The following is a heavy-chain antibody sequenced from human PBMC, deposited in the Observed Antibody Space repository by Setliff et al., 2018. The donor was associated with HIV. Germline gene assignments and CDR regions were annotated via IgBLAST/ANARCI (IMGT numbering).Heavy chain of an antibody. D-gene: IGHD3-22*01. V-gene: IGHV3-20*04. CDR3: ARDGHYYDSSGYLDY. CDR2: INWNGGTT. Sequence: AGGSLRLSCAASGFMFDDYGMSWVRQVPGKGLEWVSSINWNGGTTNYADSVKGRFTISRDNAKNSLYLQMNSLRGEDTALYYCARDGHYYDSSGYLDYWGQGTLVTVSS. J-gene: IGHJ4*02. CDR1: GFMFDDYG.